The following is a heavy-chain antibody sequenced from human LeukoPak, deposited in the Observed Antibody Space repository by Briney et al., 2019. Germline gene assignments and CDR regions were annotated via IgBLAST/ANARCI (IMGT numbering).Heavy chain of an antibody. J-gene: IGHJ4*02. Sequence: PGRSLRLSCAASGFTFDDYAMHWVRQAPGEGLEWVSGISWNSGSIGYADSVKGRFTISRDNAKNSLYLQMNSLRAEDTALYYCAKDMRRGIAVAGLDYWGQGTLVTVSS. V-gene: IGHV3-9*01. CDR2: ISWNSGSI. CDR1: GFTFDDYA. D-gene: IGHD6-19*01. CDR3: AKDMRRGIAVAGLDY.